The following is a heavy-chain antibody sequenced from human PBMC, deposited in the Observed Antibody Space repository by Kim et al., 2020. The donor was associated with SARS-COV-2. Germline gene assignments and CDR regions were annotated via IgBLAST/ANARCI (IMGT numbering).Heavy chain of an antibody. J-gene: IGHJ5*02. CDR2: ISGSGTTI. D-gene: IGHD4-17*01. CDR3: ARHTATAGWFDP. Sequence: GGSLRLSCAVSGFTFSSCEIDWVRQAPGKGLEWVSYISGSGTTIYYADSVKGRFTISRDNAKNSVYLQMNSLRAEDMAVYYCARHTATAGWFDPWGQGTLVTVSS. V-gene: IGHV3-48*03. CDR1: GFTFSSCE.